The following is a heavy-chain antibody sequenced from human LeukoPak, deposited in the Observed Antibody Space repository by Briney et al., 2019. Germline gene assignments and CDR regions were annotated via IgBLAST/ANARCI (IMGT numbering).Heavy chain of an antibody. J-gene: IGHJ6*02. CDR3: AREDSYSAMDV. CDR1: GDSVSSNS. CDR2: TYYRSKWYN. V-gene: IGHV6-1*01. Sequence: SQTLSLTCAISGDSVSSNSWNWIRQSPSRGLEWLGRTYYRSKWYNDYAVSVKSRIIINPDTSKNRFSLQLSSVTPEDTAVYYCAREDSYSAMDVWGQGTTVTVSS.